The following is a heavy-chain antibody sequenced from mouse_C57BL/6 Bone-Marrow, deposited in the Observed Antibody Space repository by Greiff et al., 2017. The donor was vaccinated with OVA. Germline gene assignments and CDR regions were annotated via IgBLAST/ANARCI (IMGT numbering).Heavy chain of an antibody. D-gene: IGHD1-1*01. V-gene: IGHV1-81*01. CDR1: GYTFTSYG. CDR3: ARNYYGSSYGFAY. J-gene: IGHJ3*01. CDR2: IYPRSGNT. Sequence: VQLQQSGAELARPGASVKLSCKASGYTFTSYGISWVKQRTGQGLEWIGEIYPRSGNTYYNEKFKGKATLTADKSSSTAYMELRSLTSEDSAVYFWARNYYGSSYGFAYWGQGTLVTVSA.